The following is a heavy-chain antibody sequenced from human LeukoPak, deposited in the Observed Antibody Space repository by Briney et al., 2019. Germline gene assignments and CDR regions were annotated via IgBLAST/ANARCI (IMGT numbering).Heavy chain of an antibody. D-gene: IGHD3-22*01. CDR3: ARRRGYYYDSIGYRGHYFDY. V-gene: IGHV3-7*01. Sequence: GGSLRLSCAASGFTVSSNYMSWVRQAPGKGLEWVATINQDGSEKYYVDSVKGRFTISRDNAKNSLYLQINSLRAEDTAVYYCARRRGYYYDSIGYRGHYFDYWGQGTLVTVSS. CDR2: INQDGSEK. J-gene: IGHJ4*02. CDR1: GFTVSSNY.